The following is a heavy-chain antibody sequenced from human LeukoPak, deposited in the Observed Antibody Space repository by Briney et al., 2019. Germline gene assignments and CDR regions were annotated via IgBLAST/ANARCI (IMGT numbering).Heavy chain of an antibody. CDR2: ISISGGST. CDR3: AKEIRPNDY. D-gene: IGHD4-17*01. J-gene: IGHJ4*02. CDR1: GFTFSSSA. Sequence: GGSLRLSCAVSGFTFSSSAMSWVRQAPGKGLEWVSAISISGGSTYYADSVKGRFTISRDNSKNTLYLRMNSLRAEDTAVYYCAKEIRPNDYWGQGTLVTVSS. V-gene: IGHV3-23*01.